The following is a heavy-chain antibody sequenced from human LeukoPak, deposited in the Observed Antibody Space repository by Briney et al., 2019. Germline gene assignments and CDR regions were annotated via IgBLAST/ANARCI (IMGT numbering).Heavy chain of an antibody. J-gene: IGHJ3*02. CDR1: GFTFSSYS. CDR3: ATISAQTFDI. V-gene: IGHV3-7*01. D-gene: IGHD5-24*01. CDR2: IKPDGIDK. Sequence: GGSLRLSCAASGFTFSSYSMNWVRQSPGKGLEWVANIKPDGIDKYYLDSARGRFTASRDNAQNSAFLQMNSLRAEDTAIYYCATISAQTFDIWGQGTLVSVSS.